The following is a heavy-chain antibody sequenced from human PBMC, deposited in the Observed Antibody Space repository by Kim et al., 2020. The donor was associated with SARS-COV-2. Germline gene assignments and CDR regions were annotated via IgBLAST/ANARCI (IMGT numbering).Heavy chain of an antibody. V-gene: IGHV5-10-1*01. CDR2: IDPSDSYT. D-gene: IGHD6-13*01. J-gene: IGHJ6*02. CDR1: GYSFTSYW. Sequence: GESLKISCKGSGYSFTSYWISWVRQMPGKGLEWMGRIDPSDSYTNYSPSFQGHVTISADKSISTAYLQWSSLKASDTAMYYCARVRYSSYRMRYYYYGMDVWGQGTTVTVSS. CDR3: ARVRYSSYRMRYYYYGMDV.